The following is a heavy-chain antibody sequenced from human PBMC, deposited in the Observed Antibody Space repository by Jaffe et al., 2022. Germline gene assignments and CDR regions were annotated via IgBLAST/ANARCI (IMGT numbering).Heavy chain of an antibody. V-gene: IGHV4-61*02. CDR3: ARVVWDGSLDFIYGSGRDYMDV. Sequence: QVQLQESGPGLVKPSQTLSLTCTVSGGSISSGSYYWSWIRQPAGKGLEWIGRIYTSGSTNYNPSLKSRVTISVDTSKNQFSLKLSSVTAADTAVYYCARVVWDGSLDFIYGSGRDYMDVWGKGTTVTVSS. CDR1: GGSISSGSYY. CDR2: IYTSGST. D-gene: IGHD3-10*01. J-gene: IGHJ6*03.